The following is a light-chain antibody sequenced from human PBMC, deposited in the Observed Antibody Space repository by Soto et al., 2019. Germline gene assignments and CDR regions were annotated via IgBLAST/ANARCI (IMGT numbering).Light chain of an antibody. CDR1: SSNIGSNT. Sequence: QSVLTQPPSASGTPGQRVTISCSGSSSNIGSNTVNWYQQLPGTAPKLLIYSNNQRPSGVPDRFSGSKSGTSASLAISGLQSEDEADYYCAAWDDSLNGPAFAVFGGGTQLTVL. V-gene: IGLV1-44*01. CDR2: SNN. CDR3: AAWDDSLNGPAFAV. J-gene: IGLJ7*01.